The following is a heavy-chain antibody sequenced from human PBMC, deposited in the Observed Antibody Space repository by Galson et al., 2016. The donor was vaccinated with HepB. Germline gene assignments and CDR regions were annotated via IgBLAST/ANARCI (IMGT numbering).Heavy chain of an antibody. CDR2: ISSSGTYI. V-gene: IGHV3-21*06. CDR3: ARDLAYSGGC. D-gene: IGHD1-26*01. Sequence: SLRLSCAASGFTFSSYSMNWVRQAPGKGLEWVSSISSSGTYINYEDSVKGRFTISRDNAKHSLYLQMNSLIAEDTAVYYCARDLAYSGGCWGQGTLVAVSS. CDR1: GFTFSSYS. J-gene: IGHJ4*02.